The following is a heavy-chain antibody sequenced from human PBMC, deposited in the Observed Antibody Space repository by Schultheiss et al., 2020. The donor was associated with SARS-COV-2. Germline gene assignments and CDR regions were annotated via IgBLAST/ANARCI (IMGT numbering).Heavy chain of an antibody. Sequence: GGSLRLSCAASGFTFSSYSMNWVRQAPGKGLEWVAVISYDGSNKYYADSVKGRFTISRENAKNSLYLQMNSLRAEDTAVYYCATLYQLPTYYYYGMDVWGQGTTVTVSS. V-gene: IGHV3-30*03. J-gene: IGHJ6*02. CDR2: ISYDGSNK. CDR3: ATLYQLPTYYYYGMDV. D-gene: IGHD2-2*01. CDR1: GFTFSSYS.